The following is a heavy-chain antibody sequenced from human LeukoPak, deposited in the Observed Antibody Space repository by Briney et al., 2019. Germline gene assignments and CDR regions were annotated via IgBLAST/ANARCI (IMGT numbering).Heavy chain of an antibody. D-gene: IGHD6-13*01. CDR2: IYYSGST. CDR3: ARVRSSSWYFDY. CDR1: GGSITNNNYY. J-gene: IGHJ4*02. V-gene: IGHV4-61*01. Sequence: SETLSLTCTVSGGSITNNNYYWSWIRPPPGKGLEWIGYIYYSGSTNYNPSLKSRVTISVDTSKNQFSLKLSSVTAADTAVYYCARVRSSSWYFDYWGQGTLVTVSS.